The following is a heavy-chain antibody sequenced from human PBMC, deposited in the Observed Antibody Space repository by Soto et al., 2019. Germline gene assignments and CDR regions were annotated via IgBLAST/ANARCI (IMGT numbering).Heavy chain of an antibody. D-gene: IGHD3-3*01. J-gene: IGHJ6*02. CDR3: AKREDASRFGGLDI. CDR1: GGSITSGGYF. Sequence: SETLSLTCTVSGGSITSGGYFWDWIRQPPGKGLEWIGTVHSTGGTYYSPPLRSRVTISVDTSKNLFSLKMTSASATDTAVSFCAKREDASRFGGLDIWGQGTAVTVSS. V-gene: IGHV4-39*01. CDR2: VHSTGGT.